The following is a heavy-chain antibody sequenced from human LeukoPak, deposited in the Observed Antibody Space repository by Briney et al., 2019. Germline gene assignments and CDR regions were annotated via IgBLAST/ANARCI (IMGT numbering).Heavy chain of an antibody. D-gene: IGHD2-2*01. J-gene: IGHJ4*02. CDR3: AREGYCSSTSCSPDY. V-gene: IGHV3-21*01. CDR1: GFTFSSYS. CDR2: ISSSSSYI. Sequence: GGSLRLSCAASGFTFSSYSMNWVRQAPGKGLEWVSSISSSSSYIYYADSVKGRFTISGDNAKNSLYLQMNSLRAEDTAVYYCAREGYCSSTSCSPDYWGQGTLVTVSS.